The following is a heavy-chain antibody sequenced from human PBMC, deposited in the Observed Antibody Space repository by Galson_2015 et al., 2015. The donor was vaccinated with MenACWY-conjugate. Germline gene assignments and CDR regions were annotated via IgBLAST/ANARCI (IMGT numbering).Heavy chain of an antibody. CDR3: AKDEGHSSNWYVGLDV. CDR2: ITGSGRGT. V-gene: IGHV3-23*01. Sequence: TLRLSCAASGFTFSNYAMSWVRQAPGKGLEWVSAITGSGRGTYYADSVKGRFTISRDNSKGTLYLQMNSLRAEDTAVFYCAKDEGHSSNWYVGLDVWGKGTTVTVSS. J-gene: IGHJ6*04. D-gene: IGHD6-13*01. CDR1: GFTFSNYA.